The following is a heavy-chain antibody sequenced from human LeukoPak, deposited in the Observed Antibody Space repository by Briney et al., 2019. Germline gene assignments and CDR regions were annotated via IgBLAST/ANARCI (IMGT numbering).Heavy chain of an antibody. J-gene: IGHJ4*01. D-gene: IGHD3-10*02. V-gene: IGHV3-20*04. CDR1: GFTFDDYG. Sequence: GGSMRLSCAASGFTFDDYGMTWVRQVPGKGLEWVSAINWNGGNTGYADSVKGRFTIYRDNAKNTLYLQMNSERAEDTAVYYCASLFGELSGVYWGHRTLVTVSS. CDR2: INWNGGNT. CDR3: ASLFGELSGVY.